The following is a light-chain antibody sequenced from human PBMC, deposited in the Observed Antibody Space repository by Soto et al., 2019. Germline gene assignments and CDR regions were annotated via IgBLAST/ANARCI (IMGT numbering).Light chain of an antibody. J-gene: IGLJ2*01. CDR3: AAWDVSLVV. CDR2: SDN. V-gene: IGLV1-44*01. Sequence: QSVLTQPPSASGTPGQRVTISCSGSSSNIGTNTVIWYQHLPGAAPKLLIYSDNQRPSWVPDRFAGSKSGTSASLAISGLQSEDEADYYCAAWDVSLVVFGGGTKVTVL. CDR1: SSNIGTNT.